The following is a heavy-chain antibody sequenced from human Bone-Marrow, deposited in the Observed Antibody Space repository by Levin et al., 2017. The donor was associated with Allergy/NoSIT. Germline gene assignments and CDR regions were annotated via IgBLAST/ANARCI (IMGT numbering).Heavy chain of an antibody. D-gene: IGHD2-15*01. J-gene: IGHJ4*02. V-gene: IGHV3-23*01. CDR3: ANASQGSCRGSLCYTLDS. CDR2: ISGSDDGT. Sequence: GGSLRLSCVASGFTFSTYAMSWVRQTPGTGLEWVSAISGSDDGTYYADSVKGRFTISRDNFKNTLYLQMNSLRVDDTAIYYCANASQGSCRGSLCYTLDSWGQGALVTVSS. CDR1: GFTFSTYA.